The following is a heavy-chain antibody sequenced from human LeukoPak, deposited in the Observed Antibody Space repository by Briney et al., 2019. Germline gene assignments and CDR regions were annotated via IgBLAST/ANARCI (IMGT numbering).Heavy chain of an antibody. CDR3: AREIFWSGYYTLDY. CDR1: GFNFSTYN. V-gene: IGHV3-48*04. CDR2: ISSSGSTI. D-gene: IGHD3-3*01. Sequence: GGSLRLSCAVSGFNFSTYNMNWVRQAPGKGLEWVSYISSSGSTIYYADSVKGRFTISRDNAKNSLYLQMNSLRAEDTAVYYCAREIFWSGYYTLDYWGQGTLVTVSS. J-gene: IGHJ4*02.